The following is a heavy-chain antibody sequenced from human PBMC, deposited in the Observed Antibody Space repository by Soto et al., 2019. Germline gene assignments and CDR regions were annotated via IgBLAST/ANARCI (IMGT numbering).Heavy chain of an antibody. Sequence: SETLSLTCTVSGGSISNYYWSWIRQPPGKGLEWIGYIHYSGSTNYNPSLKSRVTISADTSKNQFSLKLSSVTAADTAVYYCARGHYDFWSGYFATIDYWGQGTLVTVSS. CDR2: IHYSGST. CDR1: GGSISNYY. J-gene: IGHJ4*02. V-gene: IGHV4-59*08. CDR3: ARGHYDFWSGYFATIDY. D-gene: IGHD3-3*01.